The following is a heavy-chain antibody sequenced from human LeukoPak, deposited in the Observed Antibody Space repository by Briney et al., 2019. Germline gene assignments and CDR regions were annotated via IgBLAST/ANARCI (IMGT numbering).Heavy chain of an antibody. D-gene: IGHD2-8*01. V-gene: IGHV3-48*02. Sequence: PGGSLRLSCVASGFTFSSFSMNWVRQAPGKGLEWISYLTGSSSTIYYADSVKGRFTISRDNAKNSLYLQMNSLRDEDTAVYYCARDHQWAFDIWGQGTMVSVSS. J-gene: IGHJ3*02. CDR1: GFTFSSFS. CDR2: LTGSSSTI. CDR3: ARDHQWAFDI.